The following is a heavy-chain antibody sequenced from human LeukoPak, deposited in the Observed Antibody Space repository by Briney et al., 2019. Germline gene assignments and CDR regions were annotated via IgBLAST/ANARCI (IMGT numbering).Heavy chain of an antibody. D-gene: IGHD4-17*01. CDR1: GFTFSSYG. J-gene: IGHJ3*02. CDR2: IRYDGSNK. V-gene: IGHV3-30*02. CDR3: AKDYGDYAPIAFDI. Sequence: GGSLRLSCAASGFTFSSYGMHWVRQAPGRGLEWVAFIRYDGSNKYYADSVKGRFTISRDNSKNTQYLQMNSLRAEDTAVYYCAKDYGDYAPIAFDIWGQGTMVTVSS.